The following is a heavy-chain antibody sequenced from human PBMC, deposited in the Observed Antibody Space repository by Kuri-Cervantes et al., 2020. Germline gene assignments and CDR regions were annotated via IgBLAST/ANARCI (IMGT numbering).Heavy chain of an antibody. CDR3: ARHDAWGSNGYNYLEGIKY. J-gene: IGHJ4*02. Sequence: GGSLRLSCKGSGYSFTSYWIGWVRQMPGKGLEWMGIIYPGDSDTRYSPSFQGQVTISADKSISTAYLQWSSLKASDTAIYYCARHDAWGSNGYNYLEGIKYWGQGTLVTVSS. CDR1: GYSFTSYW. D-gene: IGHD3-16*01. V-gene: IGHV5-51*01. CDR2: IYPGDSDT.